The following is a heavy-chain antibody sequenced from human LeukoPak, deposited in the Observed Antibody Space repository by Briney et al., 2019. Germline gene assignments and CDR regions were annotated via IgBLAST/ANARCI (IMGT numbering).Heavy chain of an antibody. CDR1: GFTFSRYG. Sequence: GRSLRLSCAASGFTFSRYGIHWVRQAPGKGLEWVAVISHDGSNNYYADSVTGRFTISRDNAKNSLFLQMNSLRAEDTAVYYCARERDTVSDYWGQGTLVTVSS. CDR2: ISHDGSNN. J-gene: IGHJ4*02. CDR3: ARERDTVSDY. V-gene: IGHV3-30*03. D-gene: IGHD5-18*01.